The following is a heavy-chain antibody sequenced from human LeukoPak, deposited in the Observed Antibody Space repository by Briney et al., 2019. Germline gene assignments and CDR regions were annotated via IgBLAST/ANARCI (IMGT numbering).Heavy chain of an antibody. J-gene: IGHJ4*02. D-gene: IGHD5-24*01. Sequence: GGSLRLSCAASGFSFSGYGMHWVRQAPGKGLEWVTLILYDGSNKYYADSVKGRFTISRDNAKNSLYLQMNSLRAEDTAVYYCARSPRRDGYSFDYWGQGTLVTVSS. V-gene: IGHV3-33*01. CDR2: ILYDGSNK. CDR3: ARSPRRDGYSFDY. CDR1: GFSFSGYG.